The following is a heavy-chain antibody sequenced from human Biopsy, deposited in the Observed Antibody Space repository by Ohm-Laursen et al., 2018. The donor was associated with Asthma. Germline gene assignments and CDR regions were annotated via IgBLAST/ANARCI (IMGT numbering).Heavy chain of an antibody. CDR3: ARGDSSGWSHYYFDY. D-gene: IGHD6-19*01. J-gene: IGHJ4*02. V-gene: IGHV3-53*01. CDR1: GFTVSRDH. Sequence: SLRLSCTASGFTVSRDHVFWVRQAPGKGLEWVSVIYSGGTSDTADSVRGRFTISRDFYKNMLYLQMDSLRAEDTAVYYCARGDSSGWSHYYFDYWGQGTLVTVSS. CDR2: IYSGGTS.